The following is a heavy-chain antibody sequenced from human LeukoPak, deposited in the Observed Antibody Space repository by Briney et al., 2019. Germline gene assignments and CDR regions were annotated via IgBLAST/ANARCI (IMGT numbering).Heavy chain of an antibody. Sequence: SETLSLTCAVYGGSFSGYYWGWIRQPPGKGLEWIGSIYHSGSTYYNPSLKSRVTISVDTSKNQFSLKLSSVTAADTAVYYCARDNIVVVAATKAYYFGYWGQGTLVTVSS. V-gene: IGHV4-38-2*02. J-gene: IGHJ4*02. CDR2: IYHSGST. CDR3: ARDNIVVVAATKAYYFGY. CDR1: GGSFSGYY. D-gene: IGHD2-15*01.